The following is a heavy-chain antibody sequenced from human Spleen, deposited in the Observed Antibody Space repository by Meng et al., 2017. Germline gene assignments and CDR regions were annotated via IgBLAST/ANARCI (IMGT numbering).Heavy chain of an antibody. CDR2: ISCDGDIT. D-gene: IGHD4-17*01. V-gene: IGHV3-43*01. CDR3: AKAHSADYGDYVDD. J-gene: IGHJ4*02. Sequence: GGSLRLSCAASGFTFSSYWMHWVRQASGKGLEWVSLISCDGDITYYADSVKGRFTISRDNSKNSLYLQMISLRTEDTAFYNCAKAHSADYGDYVDDWGQGTLVTVSS. CDR1: GFTFSSYW.